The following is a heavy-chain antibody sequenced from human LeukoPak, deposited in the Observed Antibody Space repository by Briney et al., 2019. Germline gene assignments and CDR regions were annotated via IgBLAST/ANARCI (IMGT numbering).Heavy chain of an antibody. CDR3: AKDGRGGYCSSTSCYLDY. CDR2: ISYDGSNK. Sequence: PGRPLRLSCAASGFTFSNYGMHWVRQAPGKGLEWVAVISYDGSNKYYADSVKGRFTISRDNSKNTLYLQMNSLRAEDSAVYYCAKDGRGGYCSSTSCYLDYWGQGTLVTVSS. D-gene: IGHD2-2*01. CDR1: GFTFSNYG. V-gene: IGHV3-30*18. J-gene: IGHJ4*02.